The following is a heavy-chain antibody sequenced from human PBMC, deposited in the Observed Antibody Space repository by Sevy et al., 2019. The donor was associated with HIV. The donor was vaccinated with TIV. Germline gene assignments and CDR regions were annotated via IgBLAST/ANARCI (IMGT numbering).Heavy chain of an antibody. D-gene: IGHD3-3*01. CDR2: IKQDGSEK. Sequence: GGSLRLSCVASGFTFSSYWMSWVRQAPGKGLEWVANIKQDGSEKYYVDSLKGRFPSSRDNAKNSLYLQMNSLRAEDTSVYYCARDSPYDFYDYWGQGTLVTVSS. J-gene: IGHJ4*02. V-gene: IGHV3-7*01. CDR3: ARDSPYDFYDY. CDR1: GFTFSSYW.